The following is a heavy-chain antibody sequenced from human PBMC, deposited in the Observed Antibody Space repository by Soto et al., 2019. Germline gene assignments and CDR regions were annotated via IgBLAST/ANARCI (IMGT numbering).Heavy chain of an antibody. CDR2: IWYDGSNK. CDR3: AKGDSDYYFDS. D-gene: IGHD4-4*01. Sequence: GGSLRLSCAASGFTFSSYGMHWVRQAPGKGLEWVAVIWYDGSNKYYADSVKGRFTISRDNSKNTLYLQMNSLRVDDTALYFCAKGDSDYYFDSLGQGTLVTVS. CDR1: GFTFSSYG. J-gene: IGHJ4*02. V-gene: IGHV3-33*06.